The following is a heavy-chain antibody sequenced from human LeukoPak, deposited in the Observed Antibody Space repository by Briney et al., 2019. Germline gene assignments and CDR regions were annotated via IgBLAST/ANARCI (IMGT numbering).Heavy chain of an antibody. J-gene: IGHJ4*02. V-gene: IGHV1-24*01. CDR1: GYTLTELS. CDR2: FDPEDGET. D-gene: IGHD6-13*01. CDR3: ATGWGHSSSWSTGDY. Sequence: GASVKVSCKVSGYTLTELSMHWVRQAPGKGLEWMGGFDPEDGETIYAQKFQGRVTMTEDTSTDTAYMELSSLRSEDTAVYYCATGWGHSSSWSTGDYWGQGTLVTVSS.